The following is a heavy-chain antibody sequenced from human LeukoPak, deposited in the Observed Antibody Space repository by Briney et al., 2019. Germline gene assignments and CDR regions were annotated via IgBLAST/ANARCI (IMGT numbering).Heavy chain of an antibody. CDR3: ATVFPKLWFGELLRYKWFDP. D-gene: IGHD3-10*01. CDR2: FDPQHGET. CDR1: GYTLTELS. J-gene: IGHJ5*02. V-gene: IGHV1-24*01. Sequence: ASVKVSCKVSGYTLTELSMHWVRQAPGKGLEWMGGFDPQHGETIYTQRFQGRVTMTEDTSTNTAYIELSSLRSEDTAVYYCATVFPKLWFGELLRYKWFDPWGQGTLVTVSS.